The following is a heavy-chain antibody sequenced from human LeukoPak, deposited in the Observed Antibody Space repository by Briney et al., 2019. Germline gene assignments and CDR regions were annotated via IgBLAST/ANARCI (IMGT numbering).Heavy chain of an antibody. J-gene: IGHJ4*02. CDR1: GFTFSSYG. D-gene: IGHD3-9*01. Sequence: GGSLRLSCAASGFTFSSYGMHWVRQAPGKGLEWVAFIRDDGSNKYYADSVKGRFTISRDNSKNTLYLQMNSLRAEDTAVYYCAKGRIVLRYFDWLPPTNWGQGTLVTVSS. CDR2: IRDDGSNK. V-gene: IGHV3-30*02. CDR3: AKGRIVLRYFDWLPPTN.